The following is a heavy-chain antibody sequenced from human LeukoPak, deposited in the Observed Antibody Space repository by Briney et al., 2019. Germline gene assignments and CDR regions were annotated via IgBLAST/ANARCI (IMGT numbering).Heavy chain of an antibody. D-gene: IGHD6-13*01. J-gene: IGHJ6*03. CDR2: IRYDGNNK. CDR1: GFTFSNYG. CDR3: ARAGIAAALYYYYMDV. Sequence: GGSLRLSCAASGFTFSNYGIHWVRQAPGKGLEWVAFIRYDGNNKYYADSVKGRFTISRDNSKNTVYLYMNSLRAEDTAVYYCARAGIAAALYYYYMDVWGKGTTVTISS. V-gene: IGHV3-30*02.